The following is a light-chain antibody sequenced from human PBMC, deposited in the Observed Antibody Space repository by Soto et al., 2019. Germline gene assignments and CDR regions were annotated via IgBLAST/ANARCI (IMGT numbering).Light chain of an antibody. Sequence: EPVMTQSPVTLSVSPGDTATLSCRASQRVSSHLAWSQQKPGQAPSLLIYAASTRATGIPVRFSGSGSETEFTITIRSLQSEDAELYYCHQYNNWPWTFGQGTKVDIK. J-gene: IGKJ1*01. CDR3: HQYNNWPWT. CDR1: QRVSSH. CDR2: AAS. V-gene: IGKV3-15*01.